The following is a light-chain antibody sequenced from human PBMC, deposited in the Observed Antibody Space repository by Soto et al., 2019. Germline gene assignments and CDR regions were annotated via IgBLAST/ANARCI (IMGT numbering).Light chain of an antibody. Sequence: QSALTQPASVSGSPGQSITISCTGTSSDVGGYNYVSWYQHHPGKAPKLMIYDVSSRPSGVSYRFSGSKSGNTASLTISGLQAEDAADYYCSSYTSSTTEVFGTGTKLTVL. CDR3: SSYTSSTTEV. V-gene: IGLV2-14*03. CDR1: SSDVGGYNY. J-gene: IGLJ1*01. CDR2: DVS.